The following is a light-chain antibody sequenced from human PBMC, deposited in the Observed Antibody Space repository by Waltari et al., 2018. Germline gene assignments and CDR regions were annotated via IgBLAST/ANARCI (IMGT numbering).Light chain of an antibody. Sequence: DIVMTQSPDSLTVSLGERATINCKSSQNVLYSSNNKNYLAWYQQKPGQPPKLLISWASTRQSGVPDRFSGSGSGADFTLTISSLQAEDVAVYYCQQYYSIPPTFGRGTKLEIK. J-gene: IGKJ2*01. CDR1: QNVLYSSNNKNY. V-gene: IGKV4-1*01. CDR2: WAS. CDR3: QQYYSIPPT.